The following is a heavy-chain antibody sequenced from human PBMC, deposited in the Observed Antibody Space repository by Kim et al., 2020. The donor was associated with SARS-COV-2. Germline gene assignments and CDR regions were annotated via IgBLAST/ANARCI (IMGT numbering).Heavy chain of an antibody. J-gene: IGHJ4*02. Sequence: YTNYADSVKGRSTISRDNAKNSLFLQMNSLRADDTAVYYCARECPHASNDYWGQGTLVTVSS. CDR3: ARECPHASNDY. V-gene: IGHV3-11*06. CDR2: YT.